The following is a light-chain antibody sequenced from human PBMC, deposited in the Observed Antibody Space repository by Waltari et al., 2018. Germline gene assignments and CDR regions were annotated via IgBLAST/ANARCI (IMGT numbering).Light chain of an antibody. J-gene: IGLJ2*01. CDR3: SSYTSTGTLV. V-gene: IGLV2-14*01. CDR2: DVS. CDR1: SSDVGGYNY. Sequence: QSALTQPASVSGSPGQSITISCTGTSSDVGGYNYVSWYQQHPGKAPKLMINDVSKRPSGVSNRFSGSKSGNTASLTISGLQAEDEADYHCSSYTSTGTLVFGGGTKLTVL.